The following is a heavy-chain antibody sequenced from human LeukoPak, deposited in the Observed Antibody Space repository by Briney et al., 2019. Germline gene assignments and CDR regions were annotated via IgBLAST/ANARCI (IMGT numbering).Heavy chain of an antibody. CDR2: IIPILGIA. CDR1: GGTFSSYA. CDR3: ARDRGPYDYGDIDY. D-gene: IGHD4-17*01. Sequence: SVKVSCKASGGTFSSYAISWVRQAPGQGLEWMGRIIPILGIANYAQKFQGRVTITADKSTSTAYMELSSLRSEDTAVYYCARDRGPYDYGDIDYWGQGTLVTVSS. V-gene: IGHV1-69*04. J-gene: IGHJ4*02.